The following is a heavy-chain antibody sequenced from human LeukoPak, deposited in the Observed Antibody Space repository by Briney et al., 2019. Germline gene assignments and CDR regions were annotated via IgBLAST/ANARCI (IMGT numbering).Heavy chain of an antibody. CDR3: ARGHTAVDY. CDR1: GGSFSGYY. CDR2: INHSGST. Sequence: PSETLSLTCAVYGGSFSGYYWSWIRQPPGKGLEWIGEINHSGSTNYNPSLKSRVTISVDTSKNQFSLKLSSVTAADTAVYYCARGHTAVDYWGQGTLVTVSS. J-gene: IGHJ4*02. D-gene: IGHD5-18*01. V-gene: IGHV4-34*01.